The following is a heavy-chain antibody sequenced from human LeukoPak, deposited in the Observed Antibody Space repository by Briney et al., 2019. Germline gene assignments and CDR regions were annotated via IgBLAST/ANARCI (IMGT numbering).Heavy chain of an antibody. CDR2: LYYSGST. Sequence: SETLSLXCTVSGGSISSYYWSWIRLPPGKGLESIGYLYYSGSTNYNPSLKSRVTISVDTSKSQFSLKLSSVTAADTAVYYCARAGTYGDYVDYWGQGTLVTVSS. J-gene: IGHJ4*02. D-gene: IGHD4-17*01. CDR1: GGSISSYY. V-gene: IGHV4-59*01. CDR3: ARAGTYGDYVDY.